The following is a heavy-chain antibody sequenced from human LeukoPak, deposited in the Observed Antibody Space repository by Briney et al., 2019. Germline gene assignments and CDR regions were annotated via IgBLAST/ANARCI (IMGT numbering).Heavy chain of an antibody. J-gene: IGHJ6*03. V-gene: IGHV4-38-2*02. D-gene: IGHD4-17*01. CDR1: NYSISNSLY. CDR3: ARGTYGYYMDV. CDR2: IYRSGST. Sequence: PSEPLSLTCSGSNYSISNSLYWGWLRQPPGKGLEWIGSIYRSGSTFYNPSLKSRVTISPDTSKNQFSLKLSSVTAAGTAVYFCARGTYGYYMDVWGKGTTVTVSS.